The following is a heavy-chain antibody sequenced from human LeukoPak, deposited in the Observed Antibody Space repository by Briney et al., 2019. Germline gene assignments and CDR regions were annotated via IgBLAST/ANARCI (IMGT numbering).Heavy chain of an antibody. J-gene: IGHJ4*02. CDR1: GASIRSGDYY. CDR2: IYDSGST. D-gene: IGHD3-22*01. V-gene: IGHV4-30-4*01. Sequence: SQTLSLTCTVSGASIRSGDYYWSWIRQPPGKGLEWVGYIYDSGSTYYNPSLKSRITISVDTSENRFSLKLSSVTAADTAVYYCARAAPWRYYDSSGYSRFDYWGQGTLVTVSS. CDR3: ARAAPWRYYDSSGYSRFDY.